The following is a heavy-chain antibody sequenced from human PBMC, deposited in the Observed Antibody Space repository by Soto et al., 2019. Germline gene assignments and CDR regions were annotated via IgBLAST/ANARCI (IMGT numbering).Heavy chain of an antibody. V-gene: IGHV3-30-3*01. CDR2: ISYDGSNK. D-gene: IGHD3-22*01. CDR3: ARDHYYDSSGTTGY. CDR1: GFTFSSYA. J-gene: IGHJ4*02. Sequence: GGSLRLSCAASGFTFSSYAMHWVRQAPGKGLEWVAVISYDGSNKYYADSVKGRFTISRDNSKNTLYLQMNSLRAEDTAVYYCARDHYYDSSGTTGYWGQGTLVTVSS.